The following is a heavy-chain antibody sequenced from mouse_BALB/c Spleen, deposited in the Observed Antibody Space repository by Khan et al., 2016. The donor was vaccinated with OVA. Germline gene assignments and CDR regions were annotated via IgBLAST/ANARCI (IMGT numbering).Heavy chain of an antibody. CDR1: GFTLTDYY. D-gene: IGHD4-1*02. CDR3: ARDQVGSYLDY. V-gene: IGHV7-3*02. Sequence: EVELVESGGGLVQSGGSLRLTCATSGFTLTDYYMTWVRQPPGKALEWLGFIRNKADGYTTEYSASVKGRFAMSRDNSQSILYLHMTTLRTEDSATYYCARDQVGSYLDYWGQGTTLTVSS. CDR2: IRNKADGYTT. J-gene: IGHJ2*01.